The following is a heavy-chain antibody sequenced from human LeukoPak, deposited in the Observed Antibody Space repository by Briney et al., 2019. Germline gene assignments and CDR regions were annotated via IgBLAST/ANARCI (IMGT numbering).Heavy chain of an antibody. CDR2: IVVVSGNT. CDR3: AVASENLTGYRYYHYYGMDV. J-gene: IGHJ6*02. CDR1: GFTFTSPS. V-gene: IGHV1-58*02. D-gene: IGHD3-9*01. Sequence: PGASRRLSCAASGFTFTSPSMQWVRQPRGPRLEWTGCIVVVSGNTNYAQKFQETVTITRNMSTSTAYKELSSLRSEHTAVYDCAVASENLTGYRYYHYYGMDVWGQGTTVTVSS.